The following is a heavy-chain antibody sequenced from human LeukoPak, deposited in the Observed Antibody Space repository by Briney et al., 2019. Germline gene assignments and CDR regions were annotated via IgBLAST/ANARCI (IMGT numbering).Heavy chain of an antibody. J-gene: IGHJ4*02. CDR3: AREGFCSTTTCHFSFDY. V-gene: IGHV3-48*03. CDR2: ISTSGSTQ. Sequence: GGSLRLSCAASGFTFSSYGMNWVRQAPGKGLEWVSYISTSGSTQYYADSVKGRFTISRDNAKNSLCLQMNSLRAEDTAVYYCAREGFCSTTTCHFSFDYWGQGILVTVSS. D-gene: IGHD2-2*01. CDR1: GFTFSSYG.